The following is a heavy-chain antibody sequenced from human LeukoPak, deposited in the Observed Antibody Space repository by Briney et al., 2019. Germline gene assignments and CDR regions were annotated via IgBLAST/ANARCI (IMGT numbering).Heavy chain of an antibody. V-gene: IGHV3-53*01. D-gene: IGHD3-10*01. Sequence: PGGSLRLSCAASGFTVSSSYMNWVRQAPGKGLEWVSVIYSGGNTYYAESVKGRFTISRDNSKNTLYLQMNSLRAEDTAVYYCAKRPHGSGSYYFDYWGQGTLVTVSS. CDR3: AKRPHGSGSYYFDY. CDR2: IYSGGNT. CDR1: GFTVSSSY. J-gene: IGHJ4*02.